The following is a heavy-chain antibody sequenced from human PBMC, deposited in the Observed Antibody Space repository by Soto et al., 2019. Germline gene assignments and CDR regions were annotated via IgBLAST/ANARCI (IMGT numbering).Heavy chain of an antibody. J-gene: IGHJ6*03. CDR2: ISTSGGTL. Sequence: GGSLRLSCAASGFTFSSHAMNWVRQAPGKGLEWLSYISTSGGTLYYADSVKGRFTISRDNAKNSLFLQMNSLGAEDTAVYYCARGWAHCTGTSCNWGYYYYMDVWGKGTTVTVSS. CDR1: GFTFSSHA. D-gene: IGHD2-2*01. V-gene: IGHV3-48*01. CDR3: ARGWAHCTGTSCNWGYYYYMDV.